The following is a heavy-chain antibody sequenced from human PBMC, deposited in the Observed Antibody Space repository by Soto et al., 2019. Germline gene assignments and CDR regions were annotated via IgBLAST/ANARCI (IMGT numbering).Heavy chain of an antibody. V-gene: IGHV1-46*01. J-gene: IGHJ4*02. CDR2: INPSGGST. D-gene: IGHD3-10*01. CDR3: ARWGPPEFGELLDDY. Sequence: QVQLVQSGAEVKKPGASVKVSCKASGYTFTSYYMHWVRQAPGQGLEWMGIINPSGGSTSYAQKFQGRATMXXDXSXXTVYMELSSLRSEDTAVYYCARWGPPEFGELLDDYWGQGTLVTVSS. CDR1: GYTFTSYY.